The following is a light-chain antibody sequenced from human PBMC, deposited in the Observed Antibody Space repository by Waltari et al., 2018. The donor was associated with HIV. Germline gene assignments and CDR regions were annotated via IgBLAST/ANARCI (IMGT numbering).Light chain of an antibody. J-gene: IGKJ1*01. V-gene: IGKV3-15*01. CDR3: QQYNNWPPWT. CDR2: GAS. Sequence: ETVMRQSPDTLSVSPGERATLSCRTSQSVSSNLAWYQQKPGQAPRILIYGASTRATGIPARFSGSGSGTEFILTISTLQSEDSAVYYCQQYNNWPPWTFGQGTKVEIK. CDR1: QSVSSN.